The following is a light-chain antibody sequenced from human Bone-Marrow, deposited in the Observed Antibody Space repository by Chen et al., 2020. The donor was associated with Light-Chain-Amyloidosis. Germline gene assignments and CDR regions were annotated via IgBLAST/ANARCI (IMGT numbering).Light chain of an antibody. CDR2: EVT. CDR3: SSYTITNTLV. Sequence: QSALTQPAPVSGSPGQPFTISCTGTSSYVGGDNHVSWYQQHPDKAPKLMIYEVTNRPSWVPDRFSGSKSDNAASLTISGLQTEDEADYFCSSYTITNTLVFGSGTRVTVL. V-gene: IGLV2-14*01. CDR1: SSYVGGDNH. J-gene: IGLJ1*01.